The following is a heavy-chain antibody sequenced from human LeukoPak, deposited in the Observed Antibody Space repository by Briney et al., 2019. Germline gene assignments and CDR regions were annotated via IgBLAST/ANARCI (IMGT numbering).Heavy chain of an antibody. CDR1: GFTFSSYA. Sequence: GGSLRLSCAASGFTFSSYAMSWVRQAPGKGLEWVSAISGSGGSTYYADSVRGRFTISRDNSKNTLYLQMNSLRAEDTAVYYCAKSTYGYCSSTSCSTPINWFDPWGQGTLVTVSS. D-gene: IGHD2-2*01. CDR2: ISGSGGST. CDR3: AKSTYGYCSSTSCSTPINWFDP. J-gene: IGHJ5*02. V-gene: IGHV3-23*01.